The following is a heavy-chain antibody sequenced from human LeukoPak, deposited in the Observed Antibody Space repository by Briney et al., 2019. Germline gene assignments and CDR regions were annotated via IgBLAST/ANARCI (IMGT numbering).Heavy chain of an antibody. V-gene: IGHV4-30-4*08. CDR2: IYYSGST. J-gene: IGHJ4*02. D-gene: IGHD2-2*01. CDR1: GGSISSGDYY. Sequence: SETLSLTCTVSGGSISSGDYYWSWIRQPPGKGLEWIGYIYYSGSTYYNPSLKSRVTISVDTSKNQFSLKLSSATAADTAVYYCARDKRGVPAANDYWGQGTLVTVSS. CDR3: ARDKRGVPAANDY.